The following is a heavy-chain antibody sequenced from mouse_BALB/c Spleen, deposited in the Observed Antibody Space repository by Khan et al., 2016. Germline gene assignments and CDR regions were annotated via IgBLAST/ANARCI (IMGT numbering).Heavy chain of an antibody. Sequence: QVQLKQSGPGLVQPSQSLSITCTVSGFSLTSYGVHWVRQSPGKGLEWLGVIWSGGSTDYNAAFISRLSISKDNSKSQVFFKMNSLQADDTAMYYCARNPLYYRYLDFDYWGQGTTLTVSS. J-gene: IGHJ2*01. D-gene: IGHD2-14*01. CDR2: IWSGGST. CDR1: GFSLTSYG. V-gene: IGHV2-4-1*01. CDR3: ARNPLYYRYLDFDY.